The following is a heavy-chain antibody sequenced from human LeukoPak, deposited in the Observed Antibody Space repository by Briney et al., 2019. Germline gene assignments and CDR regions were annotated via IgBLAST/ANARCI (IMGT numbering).Heavy chain of an antibody. CDR2: IIPIFGTA. CDR3: ARGYSYGYPLDY. CDR1: GGTFSSYA. V-gene: IGHV1-69*06. D-gene: IGHD5-18*01. Sequence: ASVKVSCKASGGTFSSYAISWVRQAPGQGLEWMGGIIPIFGTANYAQKFQGRVTITADKSTSTAYMELSSLRSEDTAVYYCARGYSYGYPLDYWGQGTLVTVSS. J-gene: IGHJ4*02.